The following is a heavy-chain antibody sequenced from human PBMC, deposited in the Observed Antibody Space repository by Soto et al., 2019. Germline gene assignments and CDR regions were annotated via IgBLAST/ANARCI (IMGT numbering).Heavy chain of an antibody. Sequence: PGGSLRLSCAASGFTFSSYAMHWVRQAPGKGLEWVAVISYDGSNKYYAGSVKGRFTISRDNSKNTLYLQMNSLRAEDTAVYYCARTNIAAADFFAFDIWGQGTMVTVSS. CDR3: ARTNIAAADFFAFDI. CDR2: ISYDGSNK. V-gene: IGHV3-30-3*01. CDR1: GFTFSSYA. D-gene: IGHD6-13*01. J-gene: IGHJ3*02.